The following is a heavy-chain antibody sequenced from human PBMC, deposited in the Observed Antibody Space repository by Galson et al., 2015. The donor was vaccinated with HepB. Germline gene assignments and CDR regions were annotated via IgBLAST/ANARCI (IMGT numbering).Heavy chain of an antibody. CDR3: ARDSGSGSWYGYEAFDI. CDR1: GGSMNSYF. CDR2: IHSSGST. D-gene: IGHD6-13*01. Sequence: SLTCSVAGGSMNSYFWSWIRQPPGKGLEWVGYIHSSGSTNYNPSLKSRVTISVDTSKNQFSLKLNTVTAADTAVYYCARDSGSGSWYGYEAFDIWGQGTMVTVSS. J-gene: IGHJ3*02. V-gene: IGHV4-59*01.